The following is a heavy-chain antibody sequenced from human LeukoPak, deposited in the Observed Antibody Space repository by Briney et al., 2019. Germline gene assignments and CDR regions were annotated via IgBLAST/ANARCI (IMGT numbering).Heavy chain of an antibody. J-gene: IGHJ6*02. Sequence: PSETLSLTCTVSGGSISSSSYYWGWIRQPPGKGLEWIGSIYYSGSTYYNPSLKSRVTISVDTSKNQFSLKLSSVTAADTAVYYCARDRRYSSFTQGTRPDYYYYYGMDVWGQGTTVTVSS. D-gene: IGHD6-19*01. CDR3: ARDRRYSSFTQGTRPDYYYYYGMDV. CDR2: IYYSGST. CDR1: GGSISSSSYY. V-gene: IGHV4-39*07.